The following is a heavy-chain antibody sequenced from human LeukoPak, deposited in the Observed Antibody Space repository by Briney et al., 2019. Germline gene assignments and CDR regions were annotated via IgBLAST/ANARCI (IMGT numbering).Heavy chain of an antibody. D-gene: IGHD3-3*02. CDR1: GFTFSRSW. J-gene: IGHJ4*02. V-gene: IGHV3-7*01. CDR2: IKEDGSDK. Sequence: PGGSLRLSCTASGFTFSRSWMHWVRQAPGKGLEWVADIKEDGSDKYYGDSVKGRFTISRDNAKNSVYLQMNGLSPEDTAIYFCATLAFDSWGRGTLVTVSS. CDR3: ATLAFDS.